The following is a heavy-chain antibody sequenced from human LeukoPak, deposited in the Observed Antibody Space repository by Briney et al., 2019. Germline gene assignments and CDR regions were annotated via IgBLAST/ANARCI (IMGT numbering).Heavy chain of an antibody. V-gene: IGHV1-69*13. CDR1: GGTFSSYA. CDR3: ARAYYYDSSGYFSWFDP. Sequence: SVKVSCKASGGTFSSYAISWVRQAPGQGLEWMGGIIPIFGTANYAQKFQGRVTITADESTSTAYMELSSLRSEDTAVYYCARAYYYDSSGYFSWFDPWGQGTLVTVSS. D-gene: IGHD3-22*01. J-gene: IGHJ5*02. CDR2: IIPIFGTA.